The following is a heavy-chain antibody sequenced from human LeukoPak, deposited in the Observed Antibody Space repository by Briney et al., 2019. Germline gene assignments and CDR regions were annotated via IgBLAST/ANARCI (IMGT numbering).Heavy chain of an antibody. CDR2: IIPIFGIA. CDR1: GGTFSSYA. V-gene: IGHV1-69*04. J-gene: IGHJ5*02. Sequence: SVKVSCKASGGTFSSYAISWVRQAPGQGLEWMGRIIPIFGIANYAQKFQGRVTITADKSTSTAYMELSSLRSEDTAVYYCARGSYYYDSSGPGAPWGQGTLVTVSS. D-gene: IGHD3-22*01. CDR3: ARGSYYYDSSGPGAP.